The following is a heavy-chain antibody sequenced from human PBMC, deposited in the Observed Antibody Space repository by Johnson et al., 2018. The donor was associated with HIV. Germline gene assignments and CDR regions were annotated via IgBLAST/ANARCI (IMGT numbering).Heavy chain of an antibody. D-gene: IGHD3-10*01. CDR2: ISYDGTKI. J-gene: IGHJ3*02. CDR3: ARGGPLTMVQDALDT. V-gene: IGHV3-30*04. Sequence: QVNLVESGGGVVQPRRSLRLSCVASGLSFNSYVMHWVRQAPGKGLQWVAVISYDGTKIHYTDSVKGRFTISRDNSKNTFYLQMNSLTAEDTAVYFCARGGPLTMVQDALDTWGQGTMVIVSA. CDR1: GLSFNSYV.